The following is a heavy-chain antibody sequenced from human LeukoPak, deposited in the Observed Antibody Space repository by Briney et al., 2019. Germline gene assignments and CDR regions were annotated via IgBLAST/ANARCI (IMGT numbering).Heavy chain of an antibody. J-gene: IGHJ6*03. Sequence: GGSLRLSCAASGFPLSSYSINWVRQAPGKGLEWVSYISSSGSAIYYVDSVRGRFTVSRDNAKNSLFLQMNSLRADDTAVYYCARKQQGYYYMDVWGKGTTVTVSS. CDR3: ARKQQGYYYMDV. CDR1: GFPLSSYS. V-gene: IGHV3-48*01. D-gene: IGHD6-13*01. CDR2: ISSSGSAI.